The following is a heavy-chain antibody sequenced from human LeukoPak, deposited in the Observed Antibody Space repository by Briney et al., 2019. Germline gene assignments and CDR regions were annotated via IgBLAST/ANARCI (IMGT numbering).Heavy chain of an antibody. V-gene: IGHV1-8*03. CDR1: GYTFTSYD. Sequence: ASVKVSCKASGYTFTSYDINWVRQATGQGLEWMGWMNPNSGNTGYAQKFQGRVTITRNTSISTAYMELSSLRSEDTAVYYCAREGSGTCSGGSCNRGAFDIWGQGTMVTVSS. CDR2: MNPNSGNT. J-gene: IGHJ3*02. CDR3: AREGSGTCSGGSCNRGAFDI. D-gene: IGHD2-15*01.